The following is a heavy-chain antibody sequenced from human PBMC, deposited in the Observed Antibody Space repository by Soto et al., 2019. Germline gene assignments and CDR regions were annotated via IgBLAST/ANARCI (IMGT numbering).Heavy chain of an antibody. V-gene: IGHV3-30*18. D-gene: IGHD2-15*01. CDR2: ISYDGSNK. J-gene: IGHJ5*02. CDR3: AKDYGYCSGGSCYSSGWFDP. Sequence: LRLSCAASGFTFSSYGMHWVRQAPGKGLEWVAVISYDGSNKYYADSVKGRFTISRDNSKNTLYLQMNSLRAEDTAVYYCAKDYGYCSGGSCYSSGWFDPWGQGTLVTVSS. CDR1: GFTFSSYG.